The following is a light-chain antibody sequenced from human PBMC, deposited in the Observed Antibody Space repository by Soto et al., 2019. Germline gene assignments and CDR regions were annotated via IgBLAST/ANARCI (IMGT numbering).Light chain of an antibody. CDR2: EVT. CDR3: SSYTISSTLVV. J-gene: IGLJ3*02. CDR1: NIDVGGYNY. V-gene: IGLV2-14*01. Sequence: QSGLTQPASVSGSPGQSITISCTGTNIDVGGYNYVSWYQQHPGKAPKLMIYEVTYRPSGVSNRFSGSKSGNTASLTISGLQAEDEADYYCSSYTISSTLVVFGVGTQLTVL.